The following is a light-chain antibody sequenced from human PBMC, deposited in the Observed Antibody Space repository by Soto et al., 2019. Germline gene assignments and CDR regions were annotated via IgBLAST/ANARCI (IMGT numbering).Light chain of an antibody. CDR3: SSYTSSSTYV. CDR2: DVS. Sequence: QSALTQPASVSGSPGQSITISCTGTSSDVGGYNYVSWYQQHPGKAPKLMIYDVSSRPSGVSDRFSGSKSGNTASLTISGLQAEDDADYYCSSYTSSSTYVFGTWTKLTV. J-gene: IGLJ1*01. V-gene: IGLV2-14*01. CDR1: SSDVGGYNY.